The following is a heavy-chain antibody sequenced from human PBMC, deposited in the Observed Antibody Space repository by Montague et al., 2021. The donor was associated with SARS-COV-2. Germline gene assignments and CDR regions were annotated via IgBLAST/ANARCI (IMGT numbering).Heavy chain of an antibody. CDR1: GDSVCVNAPR. D-gene: IGHD2-15*01. Sequence: CAISGDSVCVNAPRWNSNRHTSSIHLEQLGRTYYRFKWYHDYAISLKSRITIHPDTSKNQFSLQLSSVAPEDTAVFYCARTTTRMLYPENAFDIWGQGTMVTVSS. CDR2: TYYRFKWYH. CDR3: ARTTTRMLYPENAFDI. V-gene: IGHV6-1*01. J-gene: IGHJ3*02.